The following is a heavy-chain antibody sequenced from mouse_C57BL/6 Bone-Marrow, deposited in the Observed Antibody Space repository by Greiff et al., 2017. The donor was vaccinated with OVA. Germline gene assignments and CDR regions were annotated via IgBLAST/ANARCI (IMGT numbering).Heavy chain of an antibody. Sequence: GQPQQTGGELGKPGGSGEFFCKGFGHPFSKLWEHRVKQRPGQGLEWIGKIHPNSGSTNYNEKFKSKATLTVDKSSSTAYMQLSSLTSEDSAVYYCARRALDYWGQGTTLTVSS. CDR3: ARRALDY. J-gene: IGHJ2*01. V-gene: IGHV1-64*01. D-gene: IGHD3-3*01. CDR1: GHPFSKLW. CDR2: IHPNSGST.